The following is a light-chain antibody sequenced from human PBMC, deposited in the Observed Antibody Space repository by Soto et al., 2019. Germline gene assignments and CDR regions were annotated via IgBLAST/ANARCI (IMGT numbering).Light chain of an antibody. V-gene: IGKV3-20*01. Sequence: EIVITQSPATLSVSPGERATLSCRASQSVSSNFAWYQQKPGQAPRILIYGASSRATGIPDRFSGSGSGTDFTLTISRLEPEDFAVDYCQQYGSSQTFGQGTKVDI. CDR2: GAS. CDR3: QQYGSSQT. CDR1: QSVSSN. J-gene: IGKJ1*01.